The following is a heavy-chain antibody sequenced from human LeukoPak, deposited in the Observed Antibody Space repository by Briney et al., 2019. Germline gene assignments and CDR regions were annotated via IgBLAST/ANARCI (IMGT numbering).Heavy chain of an antibody. V-gene: IGHV3-23*01. J-gene: IGHJ4*02. D-gene: IGHD3-3*01. CDR3: AKQGALRFLEWLFAY. Sequence: PGGSLRLSCAASGFTFSSYAMSWVRQAPGKGLEWVSAISGSGGSTYYADSVKGRFTIFRDNSKNTLYLQMNSLRAEDTAVYYCAKQGALRFLEWLFAYWGQGTLVTVSS. CDR1: GFTFSSYA. CDR2: ISGSGGST.